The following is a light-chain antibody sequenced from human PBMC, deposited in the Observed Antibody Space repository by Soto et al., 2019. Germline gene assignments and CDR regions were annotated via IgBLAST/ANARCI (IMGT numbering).Light chain of an antibody. CDR2: VGTGGIGG. V-gene: IGLV9-49*01. J-gene: IGLJ2*01. Sequence: QSVLTQSPSASASLGASVTLTCTLSSGYRNYKVDWYQQRPGKGPQFVMGVGTGGIGGSKGDGIPYRFLVWGSGLNRNLAIKNIQKEEESDYHCGADHGSGSTWVFGGGTKLTVL. CDR1: SGYRNYK. CDR3: GADHGSGSTWV.